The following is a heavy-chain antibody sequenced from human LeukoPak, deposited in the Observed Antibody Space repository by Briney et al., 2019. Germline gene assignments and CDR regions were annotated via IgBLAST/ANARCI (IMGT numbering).Heavy chain of an antibody. CDR1: GFTFSSYA. Sequence: GGSLRLSCAASGFTFSSYAMSWVRQAPGKGLEWVSAISGSGGSTYYADSVKGRFTISRDNSKNTLYLQMNSLRAEDTAVYYCAREFCSGANCYPMGAFDMWGQGTTVTVSS. J-gene: IGHJ3*02. CDR2: ISGSGGST. CDR3: AREFCSGANCYPMGAFDM. V-gene: IGHV3-23*01. D-gene: IGHD2-15*01.